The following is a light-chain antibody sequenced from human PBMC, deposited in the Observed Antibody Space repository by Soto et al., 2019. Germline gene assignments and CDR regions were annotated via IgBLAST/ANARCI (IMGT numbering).Light chain of an antibody. CDR2: GNS. V-gene: IGLV1-40*01. Sequence: QSVLTQPPSVSGAPGQRVTISCTGSSSNIGAGYDVHWYQQLPGTAPKLLIYGNSNRPSGVPDRFSGSKSGTSASLAITGLQAEDEADYSCQSYESSLGVFGGGTKVTVL. J-gene: IGLJ3*02. CDR1: SSNIGAGYD. CDR3: QSYESSLGV.